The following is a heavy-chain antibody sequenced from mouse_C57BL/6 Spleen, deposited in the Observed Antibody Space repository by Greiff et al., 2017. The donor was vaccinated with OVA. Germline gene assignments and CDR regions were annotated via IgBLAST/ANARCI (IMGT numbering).Heavy chain of an antibody. D-gene: IGHD2-3*01. CDR2: IWGGGST. CDR3: AKQGDGYSYAMDY. CDR1: GFSLTSYG. Sequence: VKLMESGPGLVAPSQSLSITCTVSGFSLTSYGVAWVRQPPGKGLEWLGVIWGGGSTNYYSALMSRLSISKDNSKSQVFLKRNRLQTDDTAMYYGAKQGDGYSYAMDYWGQGTSVTVSS. J-gene: IGHJ4*01. V-gene: IGHV2-9*01.